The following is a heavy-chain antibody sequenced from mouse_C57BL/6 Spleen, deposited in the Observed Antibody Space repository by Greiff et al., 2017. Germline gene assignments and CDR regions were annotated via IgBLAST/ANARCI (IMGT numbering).Heavy chain of an antibody. J-gene: IGHJ4*01. D-gene: IGHD2-4*01. V-gene: IGHV5-9*01. CDR3: AAEICYDYEYYAMDY. CDR1: GFTFSSYT. Sequence: EVQLVESGGGLVKPGGSLKLSCAASGFTFSSYTMSWVRQTPEKRLEWVATISGGGGNTYYTDSVKGRFTITRDKAKNTMYLQRSSLKSEYTALDDCAAEICYDYEYYAMDYWGQGTSVTVSS. CDR2: ISGGGGNT.